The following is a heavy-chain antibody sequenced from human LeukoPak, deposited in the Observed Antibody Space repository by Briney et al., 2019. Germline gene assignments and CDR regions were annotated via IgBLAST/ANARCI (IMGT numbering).Heavy chain of an antibody. D-gene: IGHD3-16*02. CDR1: GYSFTSYW. V-gene: IGHV5-51*01. J-gene: IGHJ6*02. Sequence: GESLKISCKGSGYSFTSYWIGWVRQMPGKSLEWMGIIYPGDSDTRYSPSFQGQVTISADKSISTAYLQWSSLKASDTAMYYCARGSRFGGVIVDYYYGMDVWGQGTTVTVSS. CDR2: IYPGDSDT. CDR3: ARGSRFGGVIVDYYYGMDV.